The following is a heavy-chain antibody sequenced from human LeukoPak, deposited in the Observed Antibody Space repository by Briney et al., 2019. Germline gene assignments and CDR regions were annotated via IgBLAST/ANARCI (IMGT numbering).Heavy chain of an antibody. V-gene: IGHV3-53*01. CDR2: IYSGGST. J-gene: IGHJ4*02. D-gene: IGHD2-15*01. CDR3: ATGGRSGVAFES. Sequence: QLGGCLRLSCTASGFIASSNYMSWVRQAPGKGLEWVSLIYSGGSTYYADSVMGRSTISRDKSNNTLYLQMNSLRAEDTAVYYCATGGRSGVAFESWGQETVVTVCS. CDR1: GFIASSNY.